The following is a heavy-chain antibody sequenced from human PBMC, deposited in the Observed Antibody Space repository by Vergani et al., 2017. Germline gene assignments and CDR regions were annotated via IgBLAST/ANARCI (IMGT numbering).Heavy chain of an antibody. V-gene: IGHV4-4*02. D-gene: IGHD3-3*01. J-gene: IGHJ4*02. CDR1: GFTFSNAW. CDR2: INHSGST. Sequence: VQLVESGGGLVKPGGSLRLSCAASGFTFSNAWMSWVRQAPGKGLEWIGEINHSGSTNYNPSLKSRVTISVDTSKNQFSLKLSSVTAADTAVYYCARVGGILEWLFYFDYWGQGTLVTVSS. CDR3: ARVGGILEWLFYFDY.